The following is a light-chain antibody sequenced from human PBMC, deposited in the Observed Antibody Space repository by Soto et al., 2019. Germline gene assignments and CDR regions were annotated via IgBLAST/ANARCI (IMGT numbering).Light chain of an antibody. CDR2: DDS. V-gene: IGLV3-21*02. CDR3: HVWDSSSGHQV. J-gene: IGLJ1*01. CDR1: NIGRKS. Sequence: SYELTQPPSVSVAPGQTARITCGGNNIGRKSVHWYQQKPGQAPVLVVSDDSDRPSGIPERFSGSNSGNTATLTISRVEAGDEADYYCHVWDSSSGHQVLGNGTKVTV.